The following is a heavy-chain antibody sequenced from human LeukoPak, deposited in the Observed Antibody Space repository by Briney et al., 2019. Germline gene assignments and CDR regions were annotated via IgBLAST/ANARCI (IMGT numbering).Heavy chain of an antibody. D-gene: IGHD2-15*01. J-gene: IGHJ1*01. CDR3: AREGYCGGGTCDSGAHFQH. CDR1: GYTFTTYY. CDR2: INLSGGGT. V-gene: IGHV1-46*01. Sequence: ASVKVSCKASGYTFTTYYMHWLRQAPGQGLEWMGIINLSGGGTTYAQNFQGRVTMTRDMSTNTVYMELSSLRSADTAVYYCAREGYCGGGTCDSGAHFQHWGQGTLVTVSS.